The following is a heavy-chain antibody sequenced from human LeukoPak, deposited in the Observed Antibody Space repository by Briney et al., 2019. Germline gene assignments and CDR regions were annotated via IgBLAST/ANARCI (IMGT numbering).Heavy chain of an antibody. D-gene: IGHD2-2*03. V-gene: IGHV4-4*09. J-gene: IGHJ6*03. Sequence: SETLSLTCTVSGGSISSYYWSWIRQPPEKGLEWIGYIYTSGSTNYNPSLKSRVTISVDTSKNQLSLKLSSVTAADTAVYYCARHRGYCSSTSCYGYYYYMDVWGKGTTVTVSS. CDR1: GGSISSYY. CDR2: IYTSGST. CDR3: ARHRGYCSSTSCYGYYYYMDV.